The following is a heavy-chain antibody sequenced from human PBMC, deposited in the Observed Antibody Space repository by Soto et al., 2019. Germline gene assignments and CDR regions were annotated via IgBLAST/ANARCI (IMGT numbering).Heavy chain of an antibody. CDR1: GFSLSTSGVG. Sequence: SGLRGEPTQTLTLTCTFSGFSLSTSGVGVGWIRQPPGKALEWLALIYWDDDKRYSPSLKSRLTITKDTSKNQVVLTMTNMDPVDTATYYCARDSVALYYYYYGMAVWGQGTTVPVSS. V-gene: IGHV2-5*02. D-gene: IGHD2-21*01. CDR3: ARDSVALYYYYYGMAV. CDR2: IYWDDDK. J-gene: IGHJ6*02.